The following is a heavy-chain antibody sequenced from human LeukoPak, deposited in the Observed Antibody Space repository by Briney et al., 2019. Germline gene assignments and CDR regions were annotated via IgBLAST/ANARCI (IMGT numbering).Heavy chain of an antibody. V-gene: IGHV3-74*01. CDR1: GFSFSVYW. D-gene: IGHD3-9*01. J-gene: IGHJ4*02. CDR2: INSDGRST. CDR3: ARGADSGYSSDN. Sequence: QAGGSLRLSCAASGFSFSVYWMHWVRQAPGKGLVWVSRINSDGRSTNYADSVKGRFTISRDNAKNTLYLQMNSLRAEDTAVYYCARGADSGYSSDNWGQGTLVSVSS.